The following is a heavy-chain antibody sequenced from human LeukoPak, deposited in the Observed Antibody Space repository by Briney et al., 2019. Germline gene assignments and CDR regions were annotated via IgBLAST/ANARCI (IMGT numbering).Heavy chain of an antibody. D-gene: IGHD6-19*01. CDR2: IIPIFGTA. CDR3: ARLVAGSGY. Sequence: ASVKVSCTASGGTFSSYAISWVRQAPGQGLEWVGGIIPIFGTANYAQKFQGRVTITADKSTSTAYMELSSLRSEDTAVYYCARLVAGSGYWGQGTLVTVSS. CDR1: GGTFSSYA. J-gene: IGHJ4*02. V-gene: IGHV1-69*06.